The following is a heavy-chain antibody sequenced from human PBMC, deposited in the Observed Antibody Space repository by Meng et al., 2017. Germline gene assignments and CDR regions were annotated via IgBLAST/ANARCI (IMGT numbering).Heavy chain of an antibody. CDR3: ARKFTMVRGIYNWFDP. Sequence: VDLPQWVGGLLKHSVTLSLPCAGYGGSFSGYYWRWIRPPPGKGLEWIGEINHSGSTNYKPSLKSRVTISVDTYKNQFALKLSSVTAADTAVYYCARKFTMVRGIYNWFDPWGQGTLVTVPS. D-gene: IGHD3-10*01. J-gene: IGHJ5*02. CDR1: GGSFSGYY. CDR2: INHSGST. V-gene: IGHV4-34*01.